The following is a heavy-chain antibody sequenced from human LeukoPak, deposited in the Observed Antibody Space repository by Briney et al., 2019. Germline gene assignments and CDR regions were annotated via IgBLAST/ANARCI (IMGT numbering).Heavy chain of an antibody. J-gene: IGHJ3*02. V-gene: IGHV3-11*04. CDR2: ISSSGSTI. Sequence: GGSLRLSCAASGFTFSDYYMSWIRQAPGKGLEWVSYISSSGSTIYYADSMKGRFTISRDNSKNTLYLQMNSLRAEDTAVYYCARDPFMPYYYDSSGALDAFDIWGQGTMVTVSS. CDR3: ARDPFMPYYYDSSGALDAFDI. CDR1: GFTFSDYY. D-gene: IGHD3-22*01.